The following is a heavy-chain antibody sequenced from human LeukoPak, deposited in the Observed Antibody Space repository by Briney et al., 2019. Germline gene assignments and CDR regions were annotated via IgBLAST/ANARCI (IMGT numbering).Heavy chain of an antibody. CDR2: ISGSGGST. Sequence: GGSLRLSCAASGFTFSSYGMSWVRQAPGKGLEWVSAISGSGGSTYYADSVKGRFTISRDNSKNSLYLQMNSLRAEDTAVYYCARAPGYYYYMDVWGKGTTVTVSS. J-gene: IGHJ6*03. D-gene: IGHD2-2*01. CDR1: GFTFSSYG. CDR3: ARAPGYYYYMDV. V-gene: IGHV3-23*01.